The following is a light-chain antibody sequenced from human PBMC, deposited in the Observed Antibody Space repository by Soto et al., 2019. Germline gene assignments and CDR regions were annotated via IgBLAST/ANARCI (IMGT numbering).Light chain of an antibody. CDR2: EVT. V-gene: IGLV2-23*02. Sequence: QSALTQPASVSGSPGQSITISCTGTSSDVGSYNLVSWYQQNPGKAPKLMIYEVTKRPSGVSNRFSGSKSGNTASLTISGLQAEDEADYYRCSYAGSSFYVFGTGTKVTVL. CDR3: CSYAGSSFYV. CDR1: SSDVGSYNL. J-gene: IGLJ1*01.